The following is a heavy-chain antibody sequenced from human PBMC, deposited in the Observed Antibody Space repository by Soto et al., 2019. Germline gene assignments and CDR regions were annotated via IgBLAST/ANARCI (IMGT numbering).Heavy chain of an antibody. D-gene: IGHD3-10*01. V-gene: IGHV3-21*01. J-gene: IGHJ4*02. Sequence: EVQLVESGGGLAKPGGSLRLSCAASGFLFNSYGMNWVRRSPGRGLEWISSISSTSTYIEYADTVKGRFIISRDNAENSLFLQMNSLRAEDTAVYYCTRDRSPGMVFPGFDFWGQGALVTVSS. CDR1: GFLFNSYG. CDR3: TRDRSPGMVFPGFDF. CDR2: ISSTSTYI.